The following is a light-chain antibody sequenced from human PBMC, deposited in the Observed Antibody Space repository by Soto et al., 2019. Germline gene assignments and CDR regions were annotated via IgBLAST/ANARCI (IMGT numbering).Light chain of an antibody. CDR1: QSINSD. CDR2: GAS. CDR3: QQRSNWPPNT. V-gene: IGKV3-11*01. J-gene: IGKJ5*01. Sequence: EIVMTQSPATLSVSPGETTRLSCRASQSINSDVAWYQQKVGQTPRLLIHGASTRATGIPARFSGSGSGTDFTLTISSLEPEDFAVYYCQQRSNWPPNTFGQGTRLEIK.